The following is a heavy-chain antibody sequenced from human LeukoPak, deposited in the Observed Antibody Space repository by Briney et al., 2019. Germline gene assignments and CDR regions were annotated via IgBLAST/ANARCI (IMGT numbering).Heavy chain of an antibody. V-gene: IGHV3-48*04. CDR3: AREDDWNYEDY. D-gene: IGHD1-7*01. CDR1: GFTFSSYS. CDR2: INSGSNAK. J-gene: IGHJ4*02. Sequence: PGGSLRLSCAASGFTFSSYSMNWVRQAPGKGLEWVSYINSGSNAKYYADSVKGRFTISRDNAKKSLYLQMNSLRAEDTAIYYCAREDDWNYEDYWGQGTLVTVSS.